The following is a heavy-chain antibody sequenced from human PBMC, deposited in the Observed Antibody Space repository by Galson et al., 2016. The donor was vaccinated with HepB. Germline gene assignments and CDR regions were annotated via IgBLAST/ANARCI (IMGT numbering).Heavy chain of an antibody. J-gene: IGHJ4*02. CDR3: ARDFQFGSVSNGY. Sequence: SLRLSCAASGFTFGNYWMHWVRQAPGKGPVWVSRISPDGSSTSYADSVKGRFTISRNNAKTTLYLQMSSLRAEDTAVYYCARDFQFGSVSNGYWGQGTLVTVPS. CDR1: GFTFGNYW. D-gene: IGHD3-10*01. V-gene: IGHV3-74*01. CDR2: ISPDGSST.